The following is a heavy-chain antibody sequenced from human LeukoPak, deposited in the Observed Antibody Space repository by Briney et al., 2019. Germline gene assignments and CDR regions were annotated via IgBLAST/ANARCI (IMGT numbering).Heavy chain of an antibody. Sequence: PGGTLRLSCAASGFTFSSYGMSWVRQAPGKGLEWVSAISGSGGSTYYADSVKGRFTISRDNSKNTLYLQMNSLRAEDTAVYYCARAELLWFGELLTPPDYWGQGTLVTVSS. CDR1: GFTFSSYG. CDR3: ARAELLWFGELLTPPDY. D-gene: IGHD3-10*01. J-gene: IGHJ4*02. V-gene: IGHV3-23*01. CDR2: ISGSGGST.